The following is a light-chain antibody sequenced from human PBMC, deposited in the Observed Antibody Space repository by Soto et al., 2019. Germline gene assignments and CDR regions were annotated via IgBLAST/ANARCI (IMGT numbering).Light chain of an antibody. CDR1: QSISSY. V-gene: IGKV1-39*01. Sequence: DIQMTQSPSSLSASVGDRSTITCLASQSISSYLNWYQQKPGKAPKLLIYAAYSLQSGVTSRFSGSGSGTDFTLTISSLQPEDFATYYCQQSYSTRWTFGPGTKVDIK. CDR2: AAY. J-gene: IGKJ1*01. CDR3: QQSYSTRWT.